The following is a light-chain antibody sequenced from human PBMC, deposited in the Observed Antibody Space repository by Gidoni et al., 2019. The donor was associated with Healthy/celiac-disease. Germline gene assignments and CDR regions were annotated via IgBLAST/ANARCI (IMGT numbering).Light chain of an antibody. CDR1: QSVLYSSNNKNY. CDR3: QQYYSTPYT. J-gene: IGKJ2*01. CDR2: WAS. Sequence: IVMTQSLDSLAVSLGERATINCKSSQSVLYSSNNKNYLAWYQQKPGQPPKLLIYWASTRESGVPDRFSGSGSGTDFTLTISSLQAEDVAVYYCQQYYSTPYTFXXXTKLEIK. V-gene: IGKV4-1*01.